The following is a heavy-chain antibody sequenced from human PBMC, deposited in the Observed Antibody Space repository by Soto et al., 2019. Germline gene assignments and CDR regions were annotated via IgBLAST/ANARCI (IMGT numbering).Heavy chain of an antibody. Sequence: QVQLVQSGAEVKKPGASVKVSCKASGYTFTSYAMHWVRQAPGQRREWMGWINAGNGNTKYSQKFQGRVTITRDTSASTAYMELSSLRSEDTAVYYCARDAHSYGTYYSGMDVWGQGTTVTVSS. D-gene: IGHD5-18*01. CDR2: INAGNGNT. CDR3: ARDAHSYGTYYSGMDV. CDR1: GYTFTSYA. J-gene: IGHJ6*02. V-gene: IGHV1-3*01.